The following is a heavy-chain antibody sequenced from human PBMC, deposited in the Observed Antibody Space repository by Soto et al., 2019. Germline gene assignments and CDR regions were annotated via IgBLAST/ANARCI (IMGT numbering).Heavy chain of an antibody. CDR2: IYYSGST. CDR3: ARGFRTYYYDSSGYYYAPFDY. J-gene: IGHJ4*02. V-gene: IGHV4-59*01. CDR1: GGSISSYY. D-gene: IGHD3-22*01. Sequence: PSETLSLTCTVSGGSISSYYWSWIRQPPGKGLEWIGYIYYSGSTNYNPSLKSRVTISVDASKNQFSLKLSSVTAADTAVYYCARGFRTYYYDSSGYYYAPFDYWGQGTLVTVSS.